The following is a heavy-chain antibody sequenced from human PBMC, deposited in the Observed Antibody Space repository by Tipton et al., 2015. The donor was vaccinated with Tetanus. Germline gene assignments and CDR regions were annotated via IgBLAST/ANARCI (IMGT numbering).Heavy chain of an antibody. Sequence: SLRLSCAASGFNFNIYYMSWLRQTPGKGLEWISYISNSGSTVYTAESLQGRFSISRDNAKNSLHLQLNNLRADDTGIYFCARGGNYNYQFGLDIWGQGTPVTVSS. CDR2: ISNSGSTV. J-gene: IGHJ6*02. V-gene: IGHV3-11*01. CDR3: ARGGNYNYQFGLDI. CDR1: GFNFNIYY.